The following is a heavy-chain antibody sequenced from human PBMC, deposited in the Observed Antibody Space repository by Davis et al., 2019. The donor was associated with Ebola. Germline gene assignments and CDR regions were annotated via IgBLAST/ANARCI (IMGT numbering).Heavy chain of an antibody. V-gene: IGHV4-59*11. D-gene: IGHD3-16*01. J-gene: IGHJ4*02. Sequence: PSETLSLTCTVSNGSISSHYWNWIRQPPGKGLEWFGIIYDSGRTNYNPSLKSRVTISADTSKNQFSLKLSSVTAADTAMYYCAERGGSVWGQGTLVTVSS. CDR3: AERGGSV. CDR1: NGSISSHY. CDR2: IYDSGRT.